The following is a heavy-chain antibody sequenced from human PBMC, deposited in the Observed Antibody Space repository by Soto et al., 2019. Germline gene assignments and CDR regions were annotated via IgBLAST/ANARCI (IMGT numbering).Heavy chain of an antibody. V-gene: IGHV5-10-1*01. CDR3: VRVPIGHSDDSGYSDS. CDR1: GYSFTNNL. Sequence: PGASRKISCKGSGYSFTNNLIAGVRLMPGKGLEWMGRIAPADSYTNYSPSFHGHVTMSVDRSTSTAYLQWGSLKASDTAMYYCVRVPIGHSDDSGYSDSWGQGTQVTVSS. J-gene: IGHJ5*01. D-gene: IGHD3-22*01. CDR2: IAPADSYT.